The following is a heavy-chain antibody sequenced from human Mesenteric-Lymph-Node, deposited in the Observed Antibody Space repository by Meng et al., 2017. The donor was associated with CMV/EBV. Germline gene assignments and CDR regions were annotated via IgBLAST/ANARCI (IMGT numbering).Heavy chain of an antibody. CDR2: VNPNSNNT. V-gene: IGHV1-8*02. CDR1: GYTFTTYN. Sequence: ASVKVSCKASGYTFTTYNITWVRQATRQGLEWMGRVNPNSNNTGYTQKFQARVTMTTDTSTSTAYMELRSLRSDDTAVYYCAREAEVYYDFWSGYLYHDYFDYWGQGTLVTVSS. J-gene: IGHJ4*02. D-gene: IGHD3-3*01. CDR3: AREAEVYYDFWSGYLYHDYFDY.